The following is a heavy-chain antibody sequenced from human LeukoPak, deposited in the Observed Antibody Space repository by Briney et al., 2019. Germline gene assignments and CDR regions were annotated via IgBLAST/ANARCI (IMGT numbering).Heavy chain of an antibody. Sequence: GGPLRLSCVASGFTFSTYWMSWVRQAPGKGLEWVANIKQDGSEKYHAHSVKGRFSISRDNAKNSLYLQMNSLRVEDTAVYFCARGPRLMAADGLRYFDSWGQGNLVTVSS. V-gene: IGHV3-7*01. D-gene: IGHD6-13*01. CDR2: IKQDGSEK. CDR3: ARGPRLMAADGLRYFDS. J-gene: IGHJ4*02. CDR1: GFTFSTYW.